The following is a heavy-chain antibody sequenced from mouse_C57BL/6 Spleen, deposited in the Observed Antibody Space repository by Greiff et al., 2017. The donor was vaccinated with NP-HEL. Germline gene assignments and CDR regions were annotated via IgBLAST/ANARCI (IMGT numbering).Heavy chain of an antibody. CDR2: IYPGSGST. Sequence: QVQLQQPGAELVKPGASVKMSCKASGYTFTSYWITWVKQRPGQGLEWIGDIYPGSGSTNYNEKFKSKATLTVDTSSSTAYMQLSSLTSEDSAVYYCARELRGSSSMDYWGQGTSVTVSS. V-gene: IGHV1-55*01. J-gene: IGHJ4*01. CDR1: GYTFTSYW. CDR3: ARELRGSSSMDY.